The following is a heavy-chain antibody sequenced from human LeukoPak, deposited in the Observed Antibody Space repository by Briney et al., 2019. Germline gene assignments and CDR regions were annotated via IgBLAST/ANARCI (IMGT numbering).Heavy chain of an antibody. J-gene: IGHJ4*02. V-gene: IGHV4-59*01. Sequence: SETLSLTCTVSGGSISSYYWSWIRQPPGKGLESIGYIYYSGSTNYNPSLKSRVTISVDTSKNQFSLKLSSVTAADTAVYYCARTYCSGGSCYSLDYWGQGTLVTVSS. CDR3: ARTYCSGGSCYSLDY. D-gene: IGHD2-15*01. CDR2: IYYSGST. CDR1: GGSISSYY.